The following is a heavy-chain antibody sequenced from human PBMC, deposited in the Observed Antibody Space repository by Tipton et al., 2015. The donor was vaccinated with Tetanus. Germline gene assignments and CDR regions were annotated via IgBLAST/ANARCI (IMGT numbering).Heavy chain of an antibody. D-gene: IGHD3-22*01. V-gene: IGHV4-30-2*01. Sequence: TLSLTCDVSGGSVSSGGFSWNWIRQPPGKGLGWIGYSYASGSNYYNPSLKSRLTISVHGSKNQFSLKLSSVTAADTAMFYCARVYFYDSGGYYRTPGFDSWGQGTLVTVSS. J-gene: IGHJ4*02. CDR1: GGSVSSGGFS. CDR3: ARVYFYDSGGYYRTPGFDS. CDR2: SYASGSN.